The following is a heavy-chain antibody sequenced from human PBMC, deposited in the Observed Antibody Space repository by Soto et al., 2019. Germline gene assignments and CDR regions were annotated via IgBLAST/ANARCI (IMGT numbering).Heavy chain of an antibody. J-gene: IGHJ4*02. V-gene: IGHV3-30*18. CDR1: GFTFSNYG. Sequence: QVQLVESGGGVVQPGRSLRLSCAATGFTFSNYGMHWVRQAPGKGLEWVAVISYDGTNKYYADSVKGRFTISRDNAKNTVSLQMNSLRAEDTAVYYCAKDSRSGFIVATTDYWGQGTLVTVSS. CDR2: ISYDGTNK. D-gene: IGHD5-12*01. CDR3: AKDSRSGFIVATTDY.